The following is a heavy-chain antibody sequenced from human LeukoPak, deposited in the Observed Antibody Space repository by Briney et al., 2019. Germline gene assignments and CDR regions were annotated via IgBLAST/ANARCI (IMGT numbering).Heavy chain of an antibody. CDR1: GYSFTSGYSFAVYW. D-gene: IGHD2/OR15-2a*01. CDR2: VYPGVSDT. CDR3: VRRGYCDGTGGCHSNPFDI. V-gene: IGHV5-51*01. Sequence: GESLKISCKGSGYSFTSGYSFAVYWIGWVRQMPGKALEWLGIVYPGVSDTRYSPSFQGQVTISVDTSISTAYLQWSSLKASDTAIYYCVRRGYCDGTGGCHSNPFDIWGQGTMVTVSS. J-gene: IGHJ3*02.